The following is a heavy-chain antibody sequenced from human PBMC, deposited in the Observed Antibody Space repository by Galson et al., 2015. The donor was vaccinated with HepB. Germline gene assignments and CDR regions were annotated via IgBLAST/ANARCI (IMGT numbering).Heavy chain of an antibody. V-gene: IGHV5-10-1*01. D-gene: IGHD5-24*01. CDR2: IDPSDSYT. CDR3: ARRHGSNSGGFYFDY. J-gene: IGHJ4*02. CDR1: GYSFTSYW. Sequence: QSGAEVKKPGESLRISCKGSGYSFTSYWITWVRQMPGKGLEWMGRIDPSDSYTKYSPSFQGLVTISADKSISTAYLQWSSLKASDTAMYYCARRHGSNSGGFYFDYWGQGTLVTVSS.